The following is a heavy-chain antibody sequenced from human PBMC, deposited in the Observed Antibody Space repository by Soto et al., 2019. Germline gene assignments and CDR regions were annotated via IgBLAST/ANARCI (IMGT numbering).Heavy chain of an antibody. V-gene: IGHV3-30-3*01. Sequence: GGSLRLSCAASGFTFSSYAMHWVRQAPGKGLEWVAVISYDGSNKYYADSVKGRFTISRDNAKNSLYLQMNSLRAEDTAVYYCARGIDSATTRTASDSWGQGTLVTVSS. D-gene: IGHD5-18*01. J-gene: IGHJ4*02. CDR1: GFTFSSYA. CDR3: ARGIDSATTRTASDS. CDR2: ISYDGSNK.